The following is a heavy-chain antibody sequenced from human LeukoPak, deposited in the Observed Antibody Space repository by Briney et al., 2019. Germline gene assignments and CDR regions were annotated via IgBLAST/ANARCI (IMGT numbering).Heavy chain of an antibody. CDR1: GYTFTGYY. CDR3: ARASAGIVVVVAAFDY. V-gene: IGHV1-2*02. Sequence: ASVKVSCKASGYTFTGYYMHWVRQAPGQGLEWMGWISPNRGGTNYAQKFQGRVTMTRDTSISTAYMELSRLRSDDTAVYYCARASAGIVVVVAAFDYWGQGTLVTVSS. CDR2: ISPNRGGT. J-gene: IGHJ4*02. D-gene: IGHD2-15*01.